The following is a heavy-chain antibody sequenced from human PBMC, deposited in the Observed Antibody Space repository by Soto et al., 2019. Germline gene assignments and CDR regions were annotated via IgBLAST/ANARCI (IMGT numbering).Heavy chain of an antibody. Sequence: PGGSLRLSCAASGFTFSSYAMHWVRQAPGKGLEWVAFISYDGSYIYYADSVKGRFTISRDNAKNSLYLQMNSLRAEDTAVYSCAREPGYYYYYMDVWGKGTTVTVSS. V-gene: IGHV3-30-3*01. CDR3: AREPGYYYYYMDV. CDR2: ISYDGSYI. J-gene: IGHJ6*03. CDR1: GFTFSSYA. D-gene: IGHD3-10*01.